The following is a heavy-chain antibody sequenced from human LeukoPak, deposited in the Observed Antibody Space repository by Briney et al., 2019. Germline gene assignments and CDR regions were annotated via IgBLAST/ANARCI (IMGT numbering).Heavy chain of an antibody. D-gene: IGHD3-3*01. V-gene: IGHV4-39*01. CDR1: GGSISSSSYY. J-gene: IGHJ3*02. CDR3: AGVRITIFGVPANGGAFGI. CDR2: IYYSGST. Sequence: SETLSLTCTVSGGSISSSSYYWGWIRQPPGKGLEWIGSIYYSGSTYYNPSLKSRVTISVDTSKNQFSLKLSSVTAADTAVYYCAGVRITIFGVPANGGAFGIWGQGTMVTVSS.